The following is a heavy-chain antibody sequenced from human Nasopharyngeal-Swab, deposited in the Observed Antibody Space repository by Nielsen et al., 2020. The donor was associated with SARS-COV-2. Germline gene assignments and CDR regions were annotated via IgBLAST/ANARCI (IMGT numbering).Heavy chain of an antibody. CDR1: GYTLTELS. J-gene: IGHJ4*02. CDR3: ATAWAYYYDSSGYDY. CDR2: FDPEDGET. Sequence: ASVKVSCKVSGYTLTELSMHWVRQAPGKGLEWMGGFDPEDGETIYAQKFQGRVTMTEDTSTDTAYMALSSLRSEDTAVYYCATAWAYYYDSSGYDYWGQGTLVTVSS. D-gene: IGHD3-22*01. V-gene: IGHV1-24*01.